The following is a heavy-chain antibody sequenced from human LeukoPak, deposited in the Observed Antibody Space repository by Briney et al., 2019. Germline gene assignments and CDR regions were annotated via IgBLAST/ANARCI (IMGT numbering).Heavy chain of an antibody. Sequence: GGSLRLSCTASGFTFSVYAMHWVRQAPGKGLEWVALISYDEMYKYYADSVKGRFTISRDNAKNTLYLQMNSLRVEDTAVYFCARSPGGYFDNWGQGTLVTVSS. CDR2: ISYDEMYK. V-gene: IGHV3-30*04. CDR1: GFTFSVYA. CDR3: ARSPGGYFDN. J-gene: IGHJ4*02. D-gene: IGHD3-10*01.